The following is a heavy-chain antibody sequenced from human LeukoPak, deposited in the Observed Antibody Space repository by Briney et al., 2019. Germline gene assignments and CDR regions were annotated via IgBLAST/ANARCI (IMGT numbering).Heavy chain of an antibody. D-gene: IGHD1-26*01. Sequence: ASVKVSCKASGYTFTSYGISWVRQAPGQGLEWMGWISAYNGNTNYAQKLQGRVTMTTDTSTSTAYMELRSLRSDDTAVYYCARDSSGDPLWELQTEGHYYYYYMDVWGKGTTVTISS. J-gene: IGHJ6*03. CDR1: GYTFTSYG. CDR2: ISAYNGNT. V-gene: IGHV1-18*01. CDR3: ARDSSGDPLWELQTEGHYYYYYMDV.